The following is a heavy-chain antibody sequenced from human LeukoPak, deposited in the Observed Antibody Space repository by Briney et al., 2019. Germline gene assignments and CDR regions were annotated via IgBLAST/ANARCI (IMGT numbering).Heavy chain of an antibody. CDR3: ARDETWYYCMDV. V-gene: IGHV4-38-2*01. Sequence: PSETLSLTCAVSRYSISSNYYWGWIRQPPGKGLEWIGSMHHSGSTDYNPSLKSRVTISVDTSKNQFSLKLSAVTAADTAVYYCARDETWYYCMDVWGKGITVTVSS. CDR1: RYSISSNYY. CDR2: MHHSGST. J-gene: IGHJ6*03.